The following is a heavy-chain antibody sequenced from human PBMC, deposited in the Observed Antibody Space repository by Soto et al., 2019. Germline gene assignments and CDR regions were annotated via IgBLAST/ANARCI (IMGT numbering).Heavy chain of an antibody. CDR3: ASASGIAAAGGMDV. CDR2: IIPILGIA. CDR1: GGTFSSYT. Sequence: QVQLVQSGAEVKKPGSSVKVSCKASGGTFSSYTISWVRQAPGQGLEWMGRIIPILGIANYAQKFQGRVKITADKSTSTAYMELSSLRSEDTAVYYCASASGIAAAGGMDVWGQGTTVTVSS. J-gene: IGHJ6*02. D-gene: IGHD6-13*01. V-gene: IGHV1-69*02.